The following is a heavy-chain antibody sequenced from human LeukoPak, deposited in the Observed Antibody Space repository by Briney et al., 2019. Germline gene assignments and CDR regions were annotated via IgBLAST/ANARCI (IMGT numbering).Heavy chain of an antibody. V-gene: IGHV3-11*01. CDR1: GFTFSEYY. Sequence: GSLRLSCAASGFTFSEYYINWIRQAPGKGLEWVSHISSSGRLMQYADSVRGRFTITRDNAQNFMSLQMNNLKPEDTAVYYCARDTNNGLDVWGRGTTVTVS. J-gene: IGHJ6*02. CDR2: ISSSGRLM. CDR3: ARDTNNGLDV. D-gene: IGHD1-14*01.